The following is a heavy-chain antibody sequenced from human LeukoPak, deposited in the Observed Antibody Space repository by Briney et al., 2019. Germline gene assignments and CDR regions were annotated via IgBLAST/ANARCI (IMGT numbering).Heavy chain of an antibody. V-gene: IGHV4-59*12. J-gene: IGHJ6*03. CDR2: ISHSGST. CDR3: ARGVMVRDYYYYMDV. Sequence: PSETLSLTCNVSGGSMRNYYWSWIRQPPGKGLEWIGYISHSGSTKYNPSLKSRVTISVDTSKNQFSLKLSSVTAADTAVYYCARGVMVRDYYYYMDVWGKGTTVTISS. D-gene: IGHD3-10*01. CDR1: GGSMRNYY.